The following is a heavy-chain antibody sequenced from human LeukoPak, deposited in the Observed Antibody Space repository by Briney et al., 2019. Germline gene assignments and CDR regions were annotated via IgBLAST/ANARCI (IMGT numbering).Heavy chain of an antibody. V-gene: IGHV1-24*01. CDR3: ATGGYGVGGFDY. CDR2: FDPEDGET. J-gene: IGHJ4*02. Sequence: ASVKVSCKVSGYTLTELSMHWVRQAPGKGLEWMGGFDPEDGETIYAQKFQGRVTMTEDTSADTAYMERRRLRSEDTAVYYCATGGYGVGGFDYWGQGTLVTVSS. CDR1: GYTLTELS. D-gene: IGHD1-26*01.